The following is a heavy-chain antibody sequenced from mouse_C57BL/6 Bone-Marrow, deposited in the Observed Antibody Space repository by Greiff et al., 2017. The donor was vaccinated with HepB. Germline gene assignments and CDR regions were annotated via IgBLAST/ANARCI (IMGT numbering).Heavy chain of an antibody. Sequence: QVQLQQSGAELVRPGASVKLSCKASGYTFTDYYINWVKQRPGQGLEWIARIYPGSGNTYYNEKFKGKATLTAEKSSSTAYMQLSSLTSEDSAVYFCARQLRPQAWFAYWGQGTLVTVSA. CDR2: IYPGSGNT. CDR1: GYTFTDYY. CDR3: ARQLRPQAWFAY. J-gene: IGHJ3*01. V-gene: IGHV1-76*01. D-gene: IGHD3-2*02.